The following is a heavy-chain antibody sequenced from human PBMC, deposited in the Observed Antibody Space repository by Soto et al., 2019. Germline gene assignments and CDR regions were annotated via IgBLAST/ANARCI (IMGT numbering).Heavy chain of an antibody. V-gene: IGHV4-31*03. CDR1: GDSISRGYY. CDR2: ISYSGSS. Sequence: PSETLSLTCTVSGDSISRGYYWTWLRQHPGKGLQWIGYISYSGSSYYNPSLKSRVSIPADTSKNQFSLKLTSVTAADTAVYYCARAAPTAAVDYWGRGSLVTVSS. CDR3: ARAAPTAAVDY. D-gene: IGHD1-26*01. J-gene: IGHJ4*02.